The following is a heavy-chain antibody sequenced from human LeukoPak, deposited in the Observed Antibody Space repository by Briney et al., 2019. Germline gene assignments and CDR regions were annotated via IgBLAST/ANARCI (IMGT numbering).Heavy chain of an antibody. CDR1: GYTFTSYG. V-gene: IGHV1-18*01. Sequence: GASVKVSCKASGYTFTSYGISWVRQAPGQGLEWMGWISAYNGNTNYAQKLQGRVTMTTDTSTSTAYMELRSLRSDDTAVYYCARDVPRYCSGDSCYSLLWGQGTLVTVSS. CDR3: ARDVPRYCSGDSCYSLL. D-gene: IGHD2-15*01. J-gene: IGHJ4*02. CDR2: ISAYNGNT.